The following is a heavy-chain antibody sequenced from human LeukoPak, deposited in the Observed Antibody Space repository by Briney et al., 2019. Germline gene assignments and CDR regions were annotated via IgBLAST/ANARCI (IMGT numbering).Heavy chain of an antibody. CDR1: GYTFTSYY. V-gene: IGHV1-46*01. J-gene: IGHJ4*02. Sequence: GASVKVSCKASGYTFTSYYMHWVRQAPGQGLEWMGIINPSGGSTSYAQKFQGRVTMTRDTSTSTFYMALSSLRSEDTAVYYCGRGGGDSHFDYWGQGTLVTVSS. CDR3: GRGGGDSHFDY. CDR2: INPSGGST. D-gene: IGHD3-22*01.